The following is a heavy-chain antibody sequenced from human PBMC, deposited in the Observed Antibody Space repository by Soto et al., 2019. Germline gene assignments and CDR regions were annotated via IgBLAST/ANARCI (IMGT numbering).Heavy chain of an antibody. J-gene: IGHJ5*02. Sequence: SETLSLTCTVSGDSIRSHFLSWIRQPAGKGLEWIGYIYSSGNTNYNPSLKSRVTMSVDTSKNQYSLKVNSVTAADSAMYYCAIYNWSDAWFDPWGQGTLVTVSS. V-gene: IGHV4-59*11. CDR3: AIYNWSDAWFDP. CDR1: GDSIRSHF. CDR2: IYSSGNT. D-gene: IGHD1-1*01.